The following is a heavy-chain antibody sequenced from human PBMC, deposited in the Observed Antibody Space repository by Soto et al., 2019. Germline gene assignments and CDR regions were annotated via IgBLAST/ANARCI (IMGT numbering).Heavy chain of an antibody. CDR3: ARDAYGSGSYHWAY. CDR1: GGSISSGDYY. CDR2: IYYSGST. J-gene: IGHJ4*02. D-gene: IGHD3-10*01. V-gene: IGHV4-30-4*01. Sequence: SETLSLTCTVSGGSISSGDYYWSWIRQPPGKGLEWIGYIYYSGSTYYNPSLKSRVTISVDTSKNQFSLKLSSVTAADTAVYYCARDAYGSGSYHWAYWGQGTLVTV.